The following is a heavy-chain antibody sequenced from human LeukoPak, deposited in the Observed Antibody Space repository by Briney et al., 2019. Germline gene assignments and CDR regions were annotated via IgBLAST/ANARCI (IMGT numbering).Heavy chain of an antibody. CDR1: GFTFSSYG. CDR3: AKGGAGDTAMEDY. Sequence: GRSLRLSCAASGFTFSSYGMHWVRQAPGKGLEWVAVISYDGSNKYYADSVKGRFTISRDNSRNTLYLQMNSLRAEDTAVYYCAKGGAGDTAMEDYWGQGTLVTVSS. CDR2: ISYDGSNK. D-gene: IGHD5-18*01. V-gene: IGHV3-30*18. J-gene: IGHJ4*02.